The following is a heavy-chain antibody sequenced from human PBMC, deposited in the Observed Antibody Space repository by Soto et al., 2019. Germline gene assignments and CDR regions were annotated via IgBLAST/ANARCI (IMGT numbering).Heavy chain of an antibody. CDR2: ISWDSGSI. J-gene: IGHJ3*02. D-gene: IGHD6-19*01. V-gene: IGHV3-9*01. CDR3: AKDAAGSGWYLDAFDI. Sequence: EVQLVESGGGLVQPGRSLRLSCAASGFTFDDYAMHWVRQAPGKGLEWVSGISWDSGSISYADSVKGRFTISRDNAKNYLYLQINSLRAEDTALYYCAKDAAGSGWYLDAFDIWGQGTMVTVSS. CDR1: GFTFDDYA.